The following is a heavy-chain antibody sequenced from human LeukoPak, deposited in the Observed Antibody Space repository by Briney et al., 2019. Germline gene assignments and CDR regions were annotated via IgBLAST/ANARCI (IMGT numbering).Heavy chain of an antibody. D-gene: IGHD1-26*01. Sequence: GGSLRLSYAAYGFTVSTNYMSWVRQAPGKGLEWVSVIYSGGNTYYADSVKGRFTISRDHSKNTLYLQMNSLRAEDTAVYYCVRREFTTNSSDYWGQGTLVTVSS. CDR1: GFTVSTNY. V-gene: IGHV3-53*01. CDR3: VRREFTTNSSDY. CDR2: IYSGGNT. J-gene: IGHJ4*02.